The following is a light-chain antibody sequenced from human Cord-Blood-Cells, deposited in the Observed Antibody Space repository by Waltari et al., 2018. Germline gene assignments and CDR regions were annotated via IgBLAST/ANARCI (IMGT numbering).Light chain of an antibody. J-gene: IGKJ3*01. CDR2: AAS. Sequence: DIQITQSPSSLSASVGDRVTITCRASQSISSYFNWYQQKPGKAPKLLIYAASSLQSGVPSRFSGSGSGTDFTLTISSLQPEDFATYYCQQSYSTPPFTFGPGTKVDIK. CDR1: QSISSY. V-gene: IGKV1-39*01. CDR3: QQSYSTPPFT.